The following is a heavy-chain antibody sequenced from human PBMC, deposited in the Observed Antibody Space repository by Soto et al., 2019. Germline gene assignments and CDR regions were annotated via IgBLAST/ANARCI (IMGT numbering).Heavy chain of an antibody. CDR2: ISGSGGST. J-gene: IGHJ4*02. V-gene: IGHV3-23*01. CDR1: GFTFSSYA. Sequence: GGSLRLSCAASGFTFSSYAMSWVRQAPGKGLEWVSAISGSGGSTYYADSVKGRFTISRDNSKNTLYLQMNSLRAEDTAVYYCAKYKVDSSSRFRPFDYWGQGTLVTVSS. CDR3: AKYKVDSSSRFRPFDY. D-gene: IGHD6-13*01.